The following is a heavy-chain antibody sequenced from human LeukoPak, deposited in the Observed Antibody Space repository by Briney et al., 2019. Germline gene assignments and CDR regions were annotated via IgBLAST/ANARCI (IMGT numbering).Heavy chain of an antibody. CDR3: ARGRITIFGVVNPHFDN. CDR1: RGSISSYY. V-gene: IGHV4-59*01. D-gene: IGHD3-3*01. Sequence: PSETLSLTCTVSRGSISSYYWSWIRQPPGKGLEWIGYIDNSGNTNSNPSLKSRVTMSVDTSKNQFSLKLSSVIAADTAVYYCARGRITIFGVVNPHFDNGGEGTLVTVSS. CDR2: IDNSGNT. J-gene: IGHJ4*02.